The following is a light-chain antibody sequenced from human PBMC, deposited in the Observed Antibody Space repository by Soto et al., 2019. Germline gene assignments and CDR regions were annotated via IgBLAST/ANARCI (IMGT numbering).Light chain of an antibody. V-gene: IGKV1-27*01. CDR1: QGISDY. CDR3: QNYYRAPFT. Sequence: DIQLTQSPSSLSAFLGDRVTITCRASQGISDYLVWYQQKPGTVPKLLIYAASTLQSGVPPRFSGTGSGTDVTLTISSLQPEDVATYYCQNYYRAPFTFGPGTQVDIK. J-gene: IGKJ3*01. CDR2: AAS.